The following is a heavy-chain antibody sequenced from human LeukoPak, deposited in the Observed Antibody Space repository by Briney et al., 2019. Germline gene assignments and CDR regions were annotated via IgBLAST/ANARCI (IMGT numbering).Heavy chain of an antibody. CDR1: GYSISSGYY. J-gene: IGHJ4*02. CDR3: ARRTRDPEPYYDFWSGYRTQPGAFDY. Sequence: SETLPLTCTVSGYSISSGYYWGWIRQPPGKGLEWIGSIYHSGSTYYNPSLKSRVTISVDTSKNQFSLKLSSVTAADTAVHYCARRTRDPEPYYDFWSGYRTQPGAFDYWGQGTLVTVSS. D-gene: IGHD3-3*01. V-gene: IGHV4-38-2*02. CDR2: IYHSGST.